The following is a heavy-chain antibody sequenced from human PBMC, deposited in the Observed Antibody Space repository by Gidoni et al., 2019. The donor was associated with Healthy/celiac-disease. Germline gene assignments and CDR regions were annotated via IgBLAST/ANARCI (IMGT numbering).Heavy chain of an antibody. CDR3: ARRVGEHIVVVTAGYFDL. J-gene: IGHJ2*01. CDR2: IYYSGST. Sequence: GLEWIGSIYYSGSTYYNPSLKSRVTISVDTSKNQFSLKLSSVTAADTAVYYCARRVGEHIVVVTAGYFDLWGRGTLVTVSS. V-gene: IGHV4-39*01. D-gene: IGHD2-21*02.